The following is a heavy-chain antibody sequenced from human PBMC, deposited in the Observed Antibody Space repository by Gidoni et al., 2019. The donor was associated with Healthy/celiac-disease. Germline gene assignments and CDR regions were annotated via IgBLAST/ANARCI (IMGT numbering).Heavy chain of an antibody. CDR2: IYPGDSDT. CDR3: ARSRYDILTGYPNWFDP. Sequence: EVQLVQSGAEVKKPGESLKISCKGSGYSFTSYWIGWVRQMPGKGLEWMGIIYPGDSDTRYSPSFQGQVTISADKSISTAYLQWSSLKASDTAMYYCARSRYDILTGYPNWFDPWGQGTLVTVSS. V-gene: IGHV5-51*03. J-gene: IGHJ5*02. D-gene: IGHD3-9*01. CDR1: GYSFTSYW.